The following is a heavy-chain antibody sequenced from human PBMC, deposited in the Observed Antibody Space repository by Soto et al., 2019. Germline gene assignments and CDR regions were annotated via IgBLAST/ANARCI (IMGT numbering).Heavy chain of an antibody. D-gene: IGHD1-26*01. Sequence: EVQLVESGGGLVQPGGSLRLSCAASGFTFSSYSMNWVRQAPGKGLEWVSYISSSSSTIYYADSVKGRFTISRDNAKKSLDLQMNSLRDEDTAVYYCAREGGNLNWFGPWGQGTLVTVST. CDR1: GFTFSSYS. CDR2: ISSSSSTI. J-gene: IGHJ5*02. CDR3: AREGGNLNWFGP. V-gene: IGHV3-48*02.